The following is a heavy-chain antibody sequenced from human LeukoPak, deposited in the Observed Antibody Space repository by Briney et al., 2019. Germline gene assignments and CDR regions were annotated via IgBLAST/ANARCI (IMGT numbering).Heavy chain of an antibody. CDR1: GCSFIRYW. Sequence: GESLKISCKDSGCSFIRYWIGWVRQMPGKGLEWMGIIYPGDSDTRYSPSFQGQVTISADKSISTAFLQWSSLKASDTAMYYCASLRSYSDAFDIWGQGTIVTVSS. V-gene: IGHV5-51*01. CDR2: IYPGDSDT. CDR3: ASLRSYSDAFDI. D-gene: IGHD2-21*01. J-gene: IGHJ3*02.